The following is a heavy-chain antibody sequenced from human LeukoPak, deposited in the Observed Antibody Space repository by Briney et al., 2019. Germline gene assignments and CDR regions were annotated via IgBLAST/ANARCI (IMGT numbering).Heavy chain of an antibody. D-gene: IGHD5/OR15-5a*01. CDR2: IYDSGTT. CDR1: GGSFGNYY. Sequence: KASETLSLTCTVSGGSFGNYYWSWIRQPPGKGLEWIAYIYDSGTTNYNPSLKSRVTISVDTSKNQFSLKLRSVTAADTALYYCARDVGVSSIHGDYYYGMDVWGQGTTVTVSS. V-gene: IGHV4-59*01. CDR3: ARDVGVSSIHGDYYYGMDV. J-gene: IGHJ6*02.